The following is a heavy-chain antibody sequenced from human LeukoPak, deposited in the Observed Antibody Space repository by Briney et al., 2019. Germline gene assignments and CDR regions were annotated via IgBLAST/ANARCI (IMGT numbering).Heavy chain of an antibody. Sequence: KPSQTLSLTCTVSGGSISSGSYYWSWIRQPAGKGLEWIGRIYTSGSTNYNPSLKSRVTISVDTSKNQFSLKLSSVTAADTAVYYWARVVGVTWPHRKKNWFDPWGQGTLVTVSS. V-gene: IGHV4-61*02. CDR3: ARVVGVTWPHRKKNWFDP. CDR2: IYTSGST. J-gene: IGHJ5*02. CDR1: GGSISSGSYY. D-gene: IGHD3-22*01.